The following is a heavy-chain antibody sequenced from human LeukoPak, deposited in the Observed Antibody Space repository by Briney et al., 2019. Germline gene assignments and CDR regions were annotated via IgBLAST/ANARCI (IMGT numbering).Heavy chain of an antibody. CDR2: INPNSGGT. D-gene: IGHD6-19*01. CDR3: ARDRSGRYPYGMDV. CDR1: GYTFTGYY. V-gene: IGHV1-2*04. Sequence: GASVKVSCKASGYTFTGYYMHWVRQAPGQGLEWMGWINPNSGGTNYAQKFQGWVTMTRDTSISTAYMELSRLRSDDTAVYYCARDRSGRYPYGMDVWGQGTTVTVSS. J-gene: IGHJ6*02.